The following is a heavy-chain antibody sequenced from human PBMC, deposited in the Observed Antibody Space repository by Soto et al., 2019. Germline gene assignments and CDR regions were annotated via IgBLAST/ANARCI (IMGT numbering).Heavy chain of an antibody. CDR2: IYHSGST. D-gene: IGHD3-10*01. Sequence: SETLSLTCAVSGGYIRKGGYSWSWIRQPPGKGLEWIGYIYHSGSTYYNPSLKSRVTISVDRSKNQFSLKLSSVTAADTAVYYCARGRQFRGENWFDPWGQGTLVTVSS. V-gene: IGHV4-30-2*01. J-gene: IGHJ5*02. CDR1: GGYIRKGGYS. CDR3: ARGRQFRGENWFDP.